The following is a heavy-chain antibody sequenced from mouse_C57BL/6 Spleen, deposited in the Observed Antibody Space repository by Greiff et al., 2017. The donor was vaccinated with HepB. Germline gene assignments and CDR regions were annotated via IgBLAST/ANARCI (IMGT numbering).Heavy chain of an antibody. CDR3: ARWDYYGSTPFAY. CDR1: GYAFTNYL. J-gene: IGHJ3*01. CDR2: INPGSGGT. V-gene: IGHV1-54*01. D-gene: IGHD1-1*01. Sequence: VKLMESGAELVRPGPSVKVSCKASGYAFTNYLIEWVKQRPGQGLEWIGVINPGSGGTNYNEKFKGKATLTADKSSSTAYMQLSSLTSEDSAVYFCARWDYYGSTPFAYWGQGTLVTVSA.